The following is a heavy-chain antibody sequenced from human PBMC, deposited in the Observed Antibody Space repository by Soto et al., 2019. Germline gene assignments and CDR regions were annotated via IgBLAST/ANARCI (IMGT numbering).Heavy chain of an antibody. CDR3: ARSGAYYDFWSGDDNGGWFDP. Sequence: QVQLQESGPGLVKPSETLSLTCTVSGGSIGSYYWSWIRQPPGKGLEWIGYIYYSGSTNYNPSLKSRVTISVDTSKNQFSLKLSSVTAADTAVYYCARSGAYYDFWSGDDNGGWFDPWGQGTLVTVSS. D-gene: IGHD3-3*01. CDR1: GGSIGSYY. V-gene: IGHV4-59*01. J-gene: IGHJ5*02. CDR2: IYYSGST.